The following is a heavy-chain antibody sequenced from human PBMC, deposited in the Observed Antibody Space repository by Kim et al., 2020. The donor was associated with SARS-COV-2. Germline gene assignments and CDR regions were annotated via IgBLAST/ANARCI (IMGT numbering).Heavy chain of an antibody. CDR1: GGSISSYY. J-gene: IGHJ6*02. D-gene: IGHD3-10*01. CDR3: ARLDRGSYYYYGMDV. CDR2: IYYSGST. V-gene: IGHV4-59*08. Sequence: SETLSLTCTVSGGSISSYYWSWIRQPPGKGLEWIGYIYYSGSTNYNPSLKSRVTISVDTSKNQFSLKLSSVTAADTAVYYCARLDRGSYYYYGMDVWGQGTTVTVSS.